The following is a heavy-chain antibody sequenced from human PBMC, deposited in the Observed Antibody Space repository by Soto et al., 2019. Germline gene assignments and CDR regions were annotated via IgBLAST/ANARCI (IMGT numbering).Heavy chain of an antibody. Sequence: GASVKVSCKASGYTFTGYYMHWVRQAPGQGLEWMGWINPNSGGTNYAQKFQGRVTMTRDTSISTAYMELSRLRSDDTAVYYCARDQSSYCSGGSCYDGGYYYYGMDVWGQGTTVTV. CDR1: GYTFTGYY. V-gene: IGHV1-2*02. J-gene: IGHJ6*02. D-gene: IGHD2-15*01. CDR3: ARDQSSYCSGGSCYDGGYYYYGMDV. CDR2: INPNSGGT.